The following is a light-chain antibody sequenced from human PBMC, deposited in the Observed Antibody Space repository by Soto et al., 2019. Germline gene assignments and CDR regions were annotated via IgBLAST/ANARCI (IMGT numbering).Light chain of an antibody. CDR1: QSVSSSY. J-gene: IGKJ5*01. V-gene: IGKV3-20*01. Sequence: IVVTQSPVHLSFSXXEIATPSCSASQSVSSSYLAWYQQKPGQAPRLLIYGASSRATGIPDRFSGSGSGTDFTLTISRLEPEDFAVYYCQQYGSSPLTFGQGGRLEI. CDR3: QQYGSSPLT. CDR2: GAS.